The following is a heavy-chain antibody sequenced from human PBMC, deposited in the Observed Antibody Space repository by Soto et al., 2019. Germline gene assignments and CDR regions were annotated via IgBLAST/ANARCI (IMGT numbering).Heavy chain of an antibody. Sequence: VGSLRLSCAASGFTFSSYAMHWVRQAPGKGLEWVAVISYDGSNKYYADSVKGRFTISRDNSKNTLYLQMNSLRAEDTAVYYCARDFASEELYGMDVWGQGTTVTVSS. D-gene: IGHD1-26*01. CDR2: ISYDGSNK. CDR1: GFTFSSYA. J-gene: IGHJ6*02. V-gene: IGHV3-30-3*01. CDR3: ARDFASEELYGMDV.